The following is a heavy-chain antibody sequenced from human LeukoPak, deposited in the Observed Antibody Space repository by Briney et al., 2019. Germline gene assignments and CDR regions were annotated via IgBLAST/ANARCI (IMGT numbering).Heavy chain of an antibody. D-gene: IGHD3-10*01. CDR3: ARGGWFGDLPTQYSSYYYYYMDV. J-gene: IGHJ6*03. CDR2: INTNTGNP. V-gene: IGHV7-4-1*02. Sequence: GASVKVSCKASGYTFTSYGISWVRQAPGQGLEWMGWINTNTGNPMYAQGFTGRFVFSLDTSVSTAYLQISSLKAEDTAVYYCARGGWFGDLPTQYSSYYYYYMDVWGKGTTVTVSS. CDR1: GYTFTSYG.